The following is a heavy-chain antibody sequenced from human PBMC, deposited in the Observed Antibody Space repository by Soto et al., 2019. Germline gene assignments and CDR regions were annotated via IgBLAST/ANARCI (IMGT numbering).Heavy chain of an antibody. V-gene: IGHV3-30-3*01. Sequence: QVQLVESGGGVVQPGRSLRLSCAASGFTFSSYAMHWVRQAPGKGLEWVAVISYDGSNKYYADSVKGRFTISRDNSKNTLYLQMNSLRAEDTAVYYCARSLGYCSGGSCYSSYYYYGMDVWGQGTMVTVS. D-gene: IGHD2-15*01. CDR1: GFTFSSYA. J-gene: IGHJ6*02. CDR3: ARSLGYCSGGSCYSSYYYYGMDV. CDR2: ISYDGSNK.